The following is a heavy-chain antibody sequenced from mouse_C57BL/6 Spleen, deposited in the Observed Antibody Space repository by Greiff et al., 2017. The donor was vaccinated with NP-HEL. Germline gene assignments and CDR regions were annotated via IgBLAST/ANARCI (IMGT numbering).Heavy chain of an antibody. D-gene: IGHD2-4*01. CDR3: ASLYDYDEGAWFAY. CDR2: ISSGGSYT. Sequence: DVMLVESGGDLVKPGGSLKLSCAASGFTFSSYGMSWVRQTPDKRLEWVATISSGGSYTYYPDSVKGRFTISRDNAKNTLYLQMSSLKSEDTAMYYCASLYDYDEGAWFAYWGQGTLVTVSA. CDR1: GFTFSSYG. J-gene: IGHJ3*01. V-gene: IGHV5-6*02.